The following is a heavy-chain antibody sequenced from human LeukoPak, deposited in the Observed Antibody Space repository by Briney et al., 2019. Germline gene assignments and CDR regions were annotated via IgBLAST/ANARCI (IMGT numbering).Heavy chain of an antibody. CDR3: ARAEKDYSNYYYYYYGMDV. CDR2: ISYDGSNK. J-gene: IGHJ6*02. CDR1: GFTFSSYA. Sequence: GRSLRLSCAAPGFTFSSYAMHWVRQAPGKGLEWVAVISYDGSNKYYADSVKGRFTISRDNSKNTLYLQMNSLRAEDTAVYYCARAEKDYSNYYYYYYGMDVWGQGTTVTVSS. D-gene: IGHD4-4*01. V-gene: IGHV3-30-3*01.